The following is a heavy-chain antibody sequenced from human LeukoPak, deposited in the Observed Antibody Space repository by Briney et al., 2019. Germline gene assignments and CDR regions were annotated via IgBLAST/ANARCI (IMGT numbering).Heavy chain of an antibody. Sequence: SETLSLNCAVSGGSISTYYYNWIRQPPGKGLEWIGYMHYSGSTNYNPSLKTRVTISIDMSKNQFSLKLTSVTAADTAVYYCARSSLGYFGAWGQGTLVTVSS. CDR2: MHYSGST. V-gene: IGHV4-59*01. CDR3: ARSSLGYFGA. D-gene: IGHD3-16*01. J-gene: IGHJ5*02. CDR1: GGSISTYY.